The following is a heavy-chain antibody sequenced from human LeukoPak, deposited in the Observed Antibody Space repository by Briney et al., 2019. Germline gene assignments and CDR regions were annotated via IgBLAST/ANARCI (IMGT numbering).Heavy chain of an antibody. V-gene: IGHV3-21*03. CDR2: ISSRSSYI. CDR3: ARDFYDGFALDY. CDR1: GFTFSSYS. J-gene: IGHJ4*02. D-gene: IGHD2/OR15-2a*01. Sequence: NPGGSLRLSCAASGFTFSSYSMNWVRQAPGKGLEWVSSISSRSSYIDYADSVKGRFTISRDNARNSLYLQMDNLRAEDTGVYYCARDFYDGFALDYWGQGTLVTVSS.